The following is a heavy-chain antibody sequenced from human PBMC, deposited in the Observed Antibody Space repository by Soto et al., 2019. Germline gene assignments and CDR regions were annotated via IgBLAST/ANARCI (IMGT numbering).Heavy chain of an antibody. J-gene: IGHJ5*02. CDR2: INQSGST. CDR1: GGSFSGYY. CDR3: ARFLKGVVRGVINFWFDP. Sequence: SETLSLTCAVYGGSFSGYYWSWIRQPPGKGLEWIGEINQSGSTNYNPSLKSRVTISVDTSKNQFSLKLSPVTAADTAVYYCARFLKGVVRGVINFWFDPWGQGTLVTVSS. V-gene: IGHV4-34*01. D-gene: IGHD3-10*01.